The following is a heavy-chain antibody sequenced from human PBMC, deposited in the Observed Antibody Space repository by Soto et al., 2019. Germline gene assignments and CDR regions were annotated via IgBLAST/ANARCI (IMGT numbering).Heavy chain of an antibody. CDR3: ARGGLLRYFDWLLDY. D-gene: IGHD3-9*01. Sequence: GASVKVSCKASGYTFTGYYMHWVRQAPGQGLEWMGWINPNSGGTNYAQKFQGWVTMTRDTSISTAYMELSRLRSDDTAVYYCARGGLLRYFDWLLDYSGQGTLVTVSS. V-gene: IGHV1-2*04. J-gene: IGHJ4*02. CDR2: INPNSGGT. CDR1: GYTFTGYY.